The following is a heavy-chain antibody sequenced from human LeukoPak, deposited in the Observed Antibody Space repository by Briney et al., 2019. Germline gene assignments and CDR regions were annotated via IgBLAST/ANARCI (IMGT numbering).Heavy chain of an antibody. CDR2: MNPNSGNT. D-gene: IGHD3-22*01. V-gene: IGHV1-8*01. J-gene: IGHJ4*02. CDR1: GYTFTSYD. Sequence: ASVKVSCKTSGYTFTSYDINWVRQATGQGLEWMGRMNPNSGNTGYAQKFQGRVTMTRDTSMSTAYMELSSLRSEDTAVYYCARLTKSSAYYKYHFDYWGQGTLVTVSS. CDR3: ARLTKSSAYYKYHFDY.